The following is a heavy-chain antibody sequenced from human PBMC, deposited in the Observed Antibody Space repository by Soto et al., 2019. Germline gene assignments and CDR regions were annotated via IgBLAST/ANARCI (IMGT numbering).Heavy chain of an antibody. CDR1: GFTFSSYE. V-gene: IGHV3-48*03. CDR2: ISSSGSTI. CDR3: ATSAAGYYYGMDV. D-gene: IGHD6-13*01. Sequence: GGSLRLSCAASGFTFSSYEMNWVRQAPGKGLEWVSYISSSGSTIYYADSVKDRFTISRDNAKNSLYLQMNSLRAEDTAVYYCATSAAGYYYGMDVWGQGTTVTVSS. J-gene: IGHJ6*02.